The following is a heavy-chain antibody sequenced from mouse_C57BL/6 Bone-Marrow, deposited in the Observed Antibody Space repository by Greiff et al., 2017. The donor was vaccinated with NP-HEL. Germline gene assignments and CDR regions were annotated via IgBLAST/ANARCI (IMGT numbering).Heavy chain of an antibody. J-gene: IGHJ3*01. V-gene: IGHV8-12*01. CDR3: ARYDYGFAY. CDR1: GFSLSTSGMG. CDR2: IYWDDDK. Sequence: QVTLKVCGPGILQSSQTLSLTCSFSGFSLSTSGMGVSWIRQPSGKGLEWLAHIYWDDDKRYNPSLKSRLTISKDTSRNQVFLKITSGDTADTATYYCARYDYGFAYWGQGTLVTVSA. D-gene: IGHD2-4*01.